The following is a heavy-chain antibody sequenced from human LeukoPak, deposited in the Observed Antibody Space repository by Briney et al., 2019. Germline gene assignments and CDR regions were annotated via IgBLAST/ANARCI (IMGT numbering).Heavy chain of an antibody. CDR2: IKTDGSQI. Sequence: PGGSLRLSCVASGFTFSSYWMTWVRQAPGKGLEWVANIKTDGSQIYYVDSVKGRFTISRDNAKNTLYLQMNSPRPEDTAIYYCAKDRGDYTNWFDPWGQGTLVTVSS. D-gene: IGHD4-17*01. CDR3: AKDRGDYTNWFDP. J-gene: IGHJ5*02. CDR1: GFTFSSYW. V-gene: IGHV3-7*01.